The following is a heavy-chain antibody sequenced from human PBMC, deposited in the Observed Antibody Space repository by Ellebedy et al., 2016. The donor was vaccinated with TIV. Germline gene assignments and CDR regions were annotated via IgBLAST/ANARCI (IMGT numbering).Heavy chain of an antibody. CDR1: GFTFDDYG. D-gene: IGHD6-13*01. CDR2: ISWDGYNT. V-gene: IGHV3-43*02. Sequence: GESLKISCAASGFTFDDYGMHSVRQAPGKGLEWVSFISWDGYNTYYADSMKGRFTISRDNSKNSLFLQMNSLRTEDSALYQCVKVLGTRSWYDDSFDYWGQGTLVTVSS. CDR3: VKVLGTRSWYDDSFDY. J-gene: IGHJ4*02.